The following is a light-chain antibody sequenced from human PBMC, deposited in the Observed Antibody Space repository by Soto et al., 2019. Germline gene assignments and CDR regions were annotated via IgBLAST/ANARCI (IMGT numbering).Light chain of an antibody. CDR1: SSDVGSHNL. V-gene: IGLV2-23*02. J-gene: IGLJ7*01. CDR2: EVS. CDR3: CSYGGSRAV. Sequence: QSALTQPASVSGSPGQSITISCTGTSSDVGSHNLVSWYQQHPGQAPKLMIXEVSKRPLGXXXXXSASKSGNTASLTISGXQXXXXXXXYCCSYGGSRAVFGGGTQLTVL.